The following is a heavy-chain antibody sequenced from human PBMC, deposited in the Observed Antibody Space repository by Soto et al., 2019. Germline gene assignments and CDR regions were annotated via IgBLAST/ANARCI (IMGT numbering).Heavy chain of an antibody. CDR1: GFILSDCA. D-gene: IGHD7-27*01. J-gene: IGHJ6*03. CDR2: ISSSSSVI. V-gene: IGHV3-48*01. CDR3: ARDLSWGSNWYYYMDV. Sequence: EVQLVESGGGLVQPGGSLRLSCATSGFILSDCAMNWVRQAPGKGLYWFSYISSSSSVIDYADSVKGRFTVSRDNARNSLYLQMNSLRAEDTAVYYCARDLSWGSNWYYYMDVWGKGTTVTVSS.